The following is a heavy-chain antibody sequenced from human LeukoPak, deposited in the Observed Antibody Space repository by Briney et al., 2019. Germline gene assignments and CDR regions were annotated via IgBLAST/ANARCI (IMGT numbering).Heavy chain of an antibody. V-gene: IGHV4-59*08. J-gene: IGHJ4*02. CDR1: GGSISSYY. CDR2: IYYSGST. D-gene: IGHD3-16*01. CDR3: TRGAGWLIDY. Sequence: SETLSLTCTVSGGSISSYYWSWIRQPPGKGLEWIGYIYYSGSTNYNPSLKSRVTISVDTSKKQFSLKLRTATAADTAVYYCTRGAGWLIDYWGQGIMVTVSS.